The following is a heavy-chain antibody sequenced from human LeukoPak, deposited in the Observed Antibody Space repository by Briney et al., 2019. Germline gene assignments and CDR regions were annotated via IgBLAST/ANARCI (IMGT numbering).Heavy chain of an antibody. D-gene: IGHD3-9*01. CDR3: AKNSDFHFDVLTGPFDY. CDR2: ISWNSDTI. Sequence: GRSLRLSCAASGFTFDDYAMHWVRQTPGKGLEWVSGISWNSDTIAYADSVKGRFTISRDSAKNSLYLQMNSLRTEDTALYYCAKNSDFHFDVLTGPFDYWGQGTLVTVSS. CDR1: GFTFDDYA. V-gene: IGHV3-9*01. J-gene: IGHJ4*02.